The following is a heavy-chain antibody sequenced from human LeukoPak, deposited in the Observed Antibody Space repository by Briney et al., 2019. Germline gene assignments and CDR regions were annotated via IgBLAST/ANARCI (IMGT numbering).Heavy chain of an antibody. J-gene: IGHJ5*02. Sequence: GGSLRLSCAASGFSFSFSNMNWVRQAPGKGLEWVSYISSTNGHTYYADSVNGRFTISRDTAKNSLYLQMNSLRAEDTAVYYCARDPGMITFGGVIVPNWFDPWGQGTLVTVSS. V-gene: IGHV3-21*06. CDR2: ISSTNGHT. D-gene: IGHD3-16*02. CDR1: GFSFSFSN. CDR3: ARDPGMITFGGVIVPNWFDP.